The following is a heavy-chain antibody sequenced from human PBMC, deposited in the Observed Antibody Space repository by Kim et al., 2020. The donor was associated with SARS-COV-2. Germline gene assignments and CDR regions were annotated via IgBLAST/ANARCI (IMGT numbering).Heavy chain of an antibody. CDR3: ARVAYYYDSSGYYYFDY. Sequence: LKSRVTISVETSKNQFSLKRSSVTAADTAVYYCARVAYYYDSSGYYYFDYWGQGTLVTVSS. D-gene: IGHD3-22*01. J-gene: IGHJ4*02. V-gene: IGHV4-39*01.